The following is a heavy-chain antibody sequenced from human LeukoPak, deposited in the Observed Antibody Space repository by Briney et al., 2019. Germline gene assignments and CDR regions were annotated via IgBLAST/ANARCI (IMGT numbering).Heavy chain of an antibody. CDR2: IYYSGST. Sequence: PSETLSLTCTVSGGSISSSSYYWGWIRQPPGKGLEWIGSIYYSGSTYYNPSLKSRVTISVDTSKNQFSLKLSSVTAADTAVYYCARHSSGWYEGLDYWGQGTLVTVSS. D-gene: IGHD6-19*01. J-gene: IGHJ4*02. CDR3: ARHSSGWYEGLDY. CDR1: GGSISSSSYY. V-gene: IGHV4-39*07.